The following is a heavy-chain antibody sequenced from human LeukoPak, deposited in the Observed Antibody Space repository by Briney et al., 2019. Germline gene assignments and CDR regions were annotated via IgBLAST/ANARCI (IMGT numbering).Heavy chain of an antibody. V-gene: IGHV4-34*01. Sequence: SETLSLTCAVYVESFTDHFWSWIRQPPGKGLEWIGEINHSGSTNYNPSLKSRVTISVDTSKNQFSLKLSSVTAADTAVYYCARRGYSYGRPFDYWGQGTLVTVSS. CDR1: VESFTDHF. CDR3: ARRGYSYGRPFDY. D-gene: IGHD5-18*01. CDR2: INHSGST. J-gene: IGHJ4*02.